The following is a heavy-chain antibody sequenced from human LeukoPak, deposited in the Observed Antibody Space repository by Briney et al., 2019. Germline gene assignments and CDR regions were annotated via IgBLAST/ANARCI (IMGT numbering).Heavy chain of an antibody. V-gene: IGHV3-30*02. CDR1: GFTFSSYG. D-gene: IGHD3-3*01. Sequence: GGSLRLSCAASGFTFSSYGMHWVRQAPGKGLEWVAVIWYDGSNKYYADSVKGRFTISRDNSKNTLYLQMNSLRAEDTAVYYCAKGSKRSIFGVVTLTAPGVDYWGQGTLVTVSS. CDR3: AKGSKRSIFGVVTLTAPGVDY. J-gene: IGHJ4*02. CDR2: IWYDGSNK.